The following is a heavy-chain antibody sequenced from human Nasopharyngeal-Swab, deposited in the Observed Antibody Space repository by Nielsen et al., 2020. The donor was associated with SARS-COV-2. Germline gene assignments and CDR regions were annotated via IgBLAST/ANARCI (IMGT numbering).Heavy chain of an antibody. Sequence: ASVQVSCKASVYTFTSYGISWVRQAPGQGLEWMGWISAYNGNTNYAQKLQGRVTMTTDTSTSTAYMELRSLRSDDTAVYYCAIDGGGGWFLSFDYWGQGTLVTVSS. V-gene: IGHV1-18*01. J-gene: IGHJ4*02. D-gene: IGHD3-16*01. CDR2: ISAYNGNT. CDR3: AIDGGGGWFLSFDY. CDR1: VYTFTSYG.